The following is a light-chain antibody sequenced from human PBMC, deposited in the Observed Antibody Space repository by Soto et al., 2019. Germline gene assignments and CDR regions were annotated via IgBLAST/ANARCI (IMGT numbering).Light chain of an antibody. V-gene: IGKV1-39*01. Sequence: ASSLSASVGDIVPIACRASQTVSKFVNWYQQKPGKVPDLLIYSASTLYSGVPSRFSGSGSGTEFTLTISNLQPEDFATYYCQQTYSLPRTFAQGTKVDTK. CDR2: SAS. CDR1: QTVSKF. J-gene: IGKJ1*01. CDR3: QQTYSLPRT.